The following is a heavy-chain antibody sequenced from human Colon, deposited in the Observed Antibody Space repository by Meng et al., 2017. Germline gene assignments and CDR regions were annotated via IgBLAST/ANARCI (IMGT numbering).Heavy chain of an antibody. Sequence: YHPRSLTYHTPGGSVISGDFYCSWIRQPQGKGLKWIGDIIYSWSTYSNASLKSGVTISIDRSKNQFSLKLSSVTAADTAVYYCARDRKHYGERGWFDPWGQGTLVTVSS. V-gene: IGHV4-30-4*01. CDR2: IIYSWST. J-gene: IGHJ5*02. D-gene: IGHD4-17*01. CDR3: ARDRKHYGERGWFDP. CDR1: GGSVISGDFY.